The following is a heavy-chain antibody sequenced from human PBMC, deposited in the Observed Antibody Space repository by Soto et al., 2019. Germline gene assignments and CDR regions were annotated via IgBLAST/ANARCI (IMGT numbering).Heavy chain of an antibody. CDR2: FSGSGSST. D-gene: IGHD6-25*01. V-gene: IGHV3-23*01. Sequence: EVQLLESGGGLVQPGGSLRLSCAASGFTFSSYAMSWVRQAPGKGLEWVSGFSGSGSSTYYADSVKGRFTISRDNSKNTTQQQLNSRRAEDAAVYYCAKGAGGPPLYYYYYMDVWGKGTTVTVSS. CDR1: GFTFSSYA. J-gene: IGHJ6*03. CDR3: AKGAGGPPLYYYYYMDV.